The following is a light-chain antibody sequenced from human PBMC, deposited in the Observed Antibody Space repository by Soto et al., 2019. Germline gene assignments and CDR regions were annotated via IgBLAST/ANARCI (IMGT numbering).Light chain of an antibody. CDR3: SSYAGTNINV. V-gene: IGLV2-8*01. Sequence: QSALTQPPSASGCPGQSVTISCTGTTSDVGGYNYVSWYQQRPGKAPKLMIYEVSTRPSGVPDRFSGSKSGNTASLTVSGLQAEDEADYYCSSYAGTNINVFGTGTKVTVL. J-gene: IGLJ1*01. CDR2: EVS. CDR1: TSDVGGYNY.